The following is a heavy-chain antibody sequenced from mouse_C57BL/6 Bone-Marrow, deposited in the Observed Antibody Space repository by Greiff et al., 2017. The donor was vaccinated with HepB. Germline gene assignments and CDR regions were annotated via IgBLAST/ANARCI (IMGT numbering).Heavy chain of an antibody. D-gene: IGHD1-1*01. CDR1: GYSITSGYY. Sequence: DVQLQESGPGLVKPSQSLSLTCSVTGYSITSGYYWNWIRQFPGNKLEWMGYISYDGSNNYNPSLKNRISITRDTSKNQFFLKLNSVTTEDTATYYCARDPITTVWYFDVWGTGTTVTVSS. CDR3: ARDPITTVWYFDV. V-gene: IGHV3-6*01. CDR2: ISYDGSN. J-gene: IGHJ1*03.